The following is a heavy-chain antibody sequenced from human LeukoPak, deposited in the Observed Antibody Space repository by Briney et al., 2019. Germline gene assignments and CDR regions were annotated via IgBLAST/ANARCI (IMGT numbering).Heavy chain of an antibody. CDR1: GFTFSSYA. CDR3: VLLPISRRGAFDI. D-gene: IGHD3-3*02. J-gene: IGHJ3*02. Sequence: GGSLRLSCAASGFTFSSYAMSWVRQAPGKGLEWVSAISGSGGSTYYADSVKGRFTISRDNSKNTLYLQMNRLRADETGVYYCVLLPISRRGAFDIWGQGTMVTVSS. CDR2: ISGSGGST. V-gene: IGHV3-23*01.